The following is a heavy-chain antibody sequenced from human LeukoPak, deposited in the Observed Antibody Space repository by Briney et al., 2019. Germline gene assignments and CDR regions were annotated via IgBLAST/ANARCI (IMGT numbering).Heavy chain of an antibody. CDR1: GGTFSSYA. CDR2: IIPIFGTA. Sequence: SVKVSCKASGGTFSSYAISWVRQAPGQGREWMGGIIPIFGTANYAQKFQGRVTITADKSTSTAYMELSSLRSEDTAVYYCARISIGVYGDYYYGMDVWGKGTTVTVSS. D-gene: IGHD4-17*01. CDR3: ARISIGVYGDYYYGMDV. J-gene: IGHJ6*04. V-gene: IGHV1-69*06.